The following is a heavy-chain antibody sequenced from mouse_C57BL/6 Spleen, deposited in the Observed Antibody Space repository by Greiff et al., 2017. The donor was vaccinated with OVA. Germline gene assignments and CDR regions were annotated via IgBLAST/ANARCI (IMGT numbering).Heavy chain of an antibody. Sequence: EVKLVESGGGLVKPGGSLKLSCAASGFTFSNYGMSWVRQAPEKGLEWVACISSGCSYIYYPDTVKGRFTISRDNAKNTLYLQRSSLKAEDTAMYYCGREVYSIDMWYWGQGVSVTV. V-gene: IGHV5-17*03. CDR1: GFTFSNYG. CDR3: GREVYSIDMWY. D-gene: IGHD2-5*01. CDR2: ISSGCSYI. J-gene: IGHJ4*01.